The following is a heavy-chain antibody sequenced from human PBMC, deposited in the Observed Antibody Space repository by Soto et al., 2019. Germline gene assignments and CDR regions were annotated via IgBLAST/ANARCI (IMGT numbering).Heavy chain of an antibody. CDR2: IYYSGST. Sequence: SETLSLTCTVSGGSISSGGYYWSWIRQHPGKGLEWIGSIYYSGSTYYNPSLKSRVTISVDTSKNQFSLKLSSVTAADTAVYYCARVSRILMVRGDSNGMDVRGQRT. D-gene: IGHD3-10*01. CDR1: GGSISSGGYY. CDR3: ARVSRILMVRGDSNGMDV. V-gene: IGHV4-31*03. J-gene: IGHJ6*02.